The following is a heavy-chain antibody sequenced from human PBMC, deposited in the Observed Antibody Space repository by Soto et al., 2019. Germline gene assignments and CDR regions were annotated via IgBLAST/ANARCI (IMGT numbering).Heavy chain of an antibody. J-gene: IGHJ5*02. CDR3: AKEGCSGGSCSSDRGWFDP. D-gene: IGHD2-15*01. V-gene: IGHV3-30*18. Sequence: PGGSLRLSCAASGFTFSSYGMHWVRQAPGKGLEWVAVISYDGSNKYYADSVRGRFTISRDNSKNTLYLQMNSLRAEDTAVYYFAKEGCSGGSCSSDRGWFDPWGQRTLVTVSS. CDR1: GFTFSSYG. CDR2: ISYDGSNK.